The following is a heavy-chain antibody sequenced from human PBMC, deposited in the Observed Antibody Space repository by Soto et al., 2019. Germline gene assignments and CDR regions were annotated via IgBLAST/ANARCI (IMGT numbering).Heavy chain of an antibody. CDR2: ISTNSGNT. CDR1: GYTFSSYS. V-gene: IGHV1-18*01. Sequence: ASVKVSCKTSGYTFSSYSINWVRQAPGQGLEWMAWISTNSGNTHYAERLQGRVTVTLDKTARTAFMEMWGLTSDDAAVYFCARDNGYYDFWGQGTLVTVSS. J-gene: IGHJ4*02. CDR3: ARDNGYYDF. D-gene: IGHD2-8*01.